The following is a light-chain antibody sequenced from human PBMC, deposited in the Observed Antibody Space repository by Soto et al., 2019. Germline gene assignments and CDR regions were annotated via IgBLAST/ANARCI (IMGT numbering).Light chain of an antibody. CDR2: GAS. J-gene: IGKJ4*01. V-gene: IGKV3-15*01. Sequence: EIVMTQSPAILSVSPGDGATLFCRASQSIRNNFLAWYQHKPGQAPRLLIHGASTRATGVPARFSGSASETEFTLTISSLQSEDFAVYYCQQYSAWPLTFGGGTRWRS. CDR3: QQYSAWPLT. CDR1: QSIRNN.